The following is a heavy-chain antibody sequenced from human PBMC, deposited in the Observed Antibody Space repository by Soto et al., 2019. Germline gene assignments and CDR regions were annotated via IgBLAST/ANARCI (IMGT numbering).Heavy chain of an antibody. J-gene: IGHJ4*02. D-gene: IGHD3-3*01. Sequence: QVQLQESGPGLVKPAQTLSLTCSVSGDSISSNVYLWTWIRQPPGKVLEWIGHISKAEATYSNPSLNSRVTMSVATSKNQFSQKMTPLTAADTAVYYWAAMLRPPSEQMFEVVLFDWGQGILVTVSS. CDR3: AAMLRPPSEQMFEVVLFD. CDR2: ISKAEAT. CDR1: GDSISSNVYL. V-gene: IGHV4-30-4*01.